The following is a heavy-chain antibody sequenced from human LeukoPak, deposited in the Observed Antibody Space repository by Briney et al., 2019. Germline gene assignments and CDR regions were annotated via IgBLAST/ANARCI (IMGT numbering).Heavy chain of an antibody. D-gene: IGHD3-10*01. V-gene: IGHV3-9*01. CDR3: AKDGGYGSGSYYPQYYFDY. Sequence: GGSLRLSCAASGFTFDDYAMHWVRPAPGKGLEWVSGISWNSGSIGYADSVKGRFTISRDNAKNSLYLQMNSLRAEDTALYYCAKDGGYGSGSYYPQYYFDYWGQGTLVTVSS. CDR1: GFTFDDYA. CDR2: ISWNSGSI. J-gene: IGHJ4*02.